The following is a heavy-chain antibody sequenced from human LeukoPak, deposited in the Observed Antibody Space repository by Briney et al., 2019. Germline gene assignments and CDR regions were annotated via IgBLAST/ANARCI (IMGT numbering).Heavy chain of an antibody. Sequence: GGSLRLSCAASGFTVSSNYMSWVRQAPGKGLEWVSVIYSGGSTYYADSVKGRFTISRDNSKNTLYLQMNSLRAEDTAVYYCARGGPSSSQFSLDSGARGPRVTVS. CDR3: ARGGPSSSQFSLDS. J-gene: IGHJ4*02. CDR2: IYSGGST. CDR1: GFTVSSNY. V-gene: IGHV3-66*01. D-gene: IGHD6-13*01.